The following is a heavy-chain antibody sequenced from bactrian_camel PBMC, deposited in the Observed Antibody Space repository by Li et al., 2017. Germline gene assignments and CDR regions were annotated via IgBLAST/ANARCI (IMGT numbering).Heavy chain of an antibody. Sequence: HVQLVESGGGSVQAGGPLRLTCETSRSTTAFTFMGWFRQAPGKEREGVAAIYTYGGVALDTYYADSVKGRFDISRDNAKSTVYLLMNSLKPEDTAMYYCAARGTYCYTKLSVRNFTYWGQGTQVTVS. V-gene: IGHV3S54*01. CDR3: AARGTYCYTKLSVRNFTY. CDR2: IYTYGGVALDT. CDR1: RSTTAFTF. J-gene: IGHJ4*01. D-gene: IGHD2*01.